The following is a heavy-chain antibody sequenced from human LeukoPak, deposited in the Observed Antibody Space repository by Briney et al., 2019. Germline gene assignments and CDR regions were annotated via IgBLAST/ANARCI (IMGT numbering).Heavy chain of an antibody. CDR2: INHSGST. J-gene: IGHJ5*02. V-gene: IGHV4-34*01. Sequence: SETLSLTCAVYGGSFSGYYWSWIRQPPGKGLEWIGEINHSGSTNYNPSLKSRVTISVDTSKNQFSLKLSSVTAADTAVYYCARVFGYYGSGGSLDPWGQGTLVTVSS. CDR1: GGSFSGYY. D-gene: IGHD3-10*01. CDR3: ARVFGYYGSGGSLDP.